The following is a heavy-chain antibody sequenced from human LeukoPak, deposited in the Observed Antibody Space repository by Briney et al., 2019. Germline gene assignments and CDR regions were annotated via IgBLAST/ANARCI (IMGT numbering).Heavy chain of an antibody. V-gene: IGHV3-7*03. J-gene: IGHJ4*02. Sequence: GGSLRLSCAASGFTFSSYWMSWVRQAPGKGLEWVANIEQDGSEKSYVDSVKGRFTISRDNAKNSLYLQMDSLRAEDTAVYYCARAPYYSRVEAYFDYWGQGTPVAVSS. CDR1: GFTFSSYW. CDR3: ARAPYYSRVEAYFDY. CDR2: IEQDGSEK. D-gene: IGHD3-22*01.